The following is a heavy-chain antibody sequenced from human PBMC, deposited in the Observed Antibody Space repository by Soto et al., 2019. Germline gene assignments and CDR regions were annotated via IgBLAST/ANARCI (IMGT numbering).Heavy chain of an antibody. J-gene: IGHJ4*02. CDR2: IYYSGST. D-gene: IGHD3-3*01. Sequence: SETLSLTCTVSGGSISSSSYYWGWIRQPPGKGLEWIGYIYYSGSTNYNPSLKSRVTISVDTSKNQFSLKLSSVTAADTAVYYCARHRNDFWSGYPFDYWGQGTLVTVSS. CDR3: ARHRNDFWSGYPFDY. V-gene: IGHV4-61*05. CDR1: GGSISSSSYY.